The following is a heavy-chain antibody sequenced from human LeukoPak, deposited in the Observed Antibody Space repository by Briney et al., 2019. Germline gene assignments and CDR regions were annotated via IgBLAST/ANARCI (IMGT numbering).Heavy chain of an antibody. J-gene: IGHJ6*02. Sequence: SETLSLTCAVYGGSFSGYYWSWIRQPPGKGLEWIGEINHSGSTNYNPSLKSRVTISVDTSKNQFSLKLSSVTAADTAVYYCARGGIAVAVWGHGYYYYYGMDVWGQGTTVTVSS. V-gene: IGHV4-34*01. CDR1: GGSFSGYY. CDR3: ARGGIAVAVWGHGYYYYYGMDV. CDR2: INHSGST. D-gene: IGHD6-19*01.